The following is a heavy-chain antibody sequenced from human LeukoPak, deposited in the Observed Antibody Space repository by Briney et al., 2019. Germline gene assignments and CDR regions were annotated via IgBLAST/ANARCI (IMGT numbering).Heavy chain of an antibody. CDR2: IWYDGSNK. D-gene: IGHD3-16*02. CDR3: AKDHYDYIGGTYRDFDY. Sequence: GRSLRLSCAASGFTFSSYGMHWVRQAPGKGLEWVAFIWYDGSNKYYADSVKGRFTISRDNSKNTLYLQMNSLRAEDTAVYYCAKDHYDYIGGTYRDFDYWGQGTLVTVSS. J-gene: IGHJ4*02. CDR1: GFTFSSYG. V-gene: IGHV3-30*02.